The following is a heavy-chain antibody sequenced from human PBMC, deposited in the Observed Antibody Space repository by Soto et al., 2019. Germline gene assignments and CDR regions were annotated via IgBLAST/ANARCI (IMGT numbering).Heavy chain of an antibody. Sequence: SETLSLTCAVYGGSFSGYYWSWIRQPPGKGLEWIGEINHSGSTNYNPSLKSRVTISVDTSKNQFSLKLSSVTAADTAEYYCASQYYDFWSGYYWAPAFDYWGQGTLVTVSS. J-gene: IGHJ4*02. CDR3: ASQYYDFWSGYYWAPAFDY. CDR2: INHSGST. V-gene: IGHV4-34*01. D-gene: IGHD3-3*01. CDR1: GGSFSGYY.